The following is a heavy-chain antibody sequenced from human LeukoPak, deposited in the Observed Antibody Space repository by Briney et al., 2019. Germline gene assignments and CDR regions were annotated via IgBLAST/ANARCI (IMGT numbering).Heavy chain of an antibody. CDR1: GLTVSSNY. J-gene: IGHJ6*03. CDR2: IYSGGST. Sequence: GGSLRLSCAASGLTVSSNYMNWVRQAPGKGLEWVSVIYSGGSTYYADSVKGRFTISRDNSKNTLYLQMNSLRAEDTAVYYCAKGNAPIRFDYYYYYMDVWGKGTTVTVSS. D-gene: IGHD3-16*01. CDR3: AKGNAPIRFDYYYYYMDV. V-gene: IGHV3-66*01.